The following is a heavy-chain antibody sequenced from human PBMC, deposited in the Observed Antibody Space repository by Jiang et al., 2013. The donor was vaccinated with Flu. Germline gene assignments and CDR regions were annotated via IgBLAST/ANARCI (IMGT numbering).Heavy chain of an antibody. V-gene: IGHV5-51*01. CDR1: WISSFPITG. Sequence: LKISCKGFWISSFPITGSAGCGQMPGKGLEWMGIIYPSDSDAKYSPSFQGQVTMSADKSISTAYLQWSSLKASDTATYYCARGSGSPDNYYYYGMDVWGQGTTVTVSS. J-gene: IGHJ6*02. D-gene: IGHD1-26*01. CDR2: IYPSDSDA. CDR3: ARGSGSPDNYYYYGMDV.